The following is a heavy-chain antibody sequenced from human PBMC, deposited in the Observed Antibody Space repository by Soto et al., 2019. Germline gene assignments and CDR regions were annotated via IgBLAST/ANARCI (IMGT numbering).Heavy chain of an antibody. CDR1: GGTFSSYA. CDR3: ARVPRAVQPVWNWFDP. V-gene: IGHV1-69*01. CDR2: IIPIFGTA. J-gene: IGHJ5*02. D-gene: IGHD2-2*01. Sequence: QVQLVQSGAEVKKPGSSVKVSCKASGGTFSSYAISWVRQAPGQGLEWMGGIIPIFGTANYAQKFQGRVTITADESTRTAYMGLSSLRSEDTAVYYCARVPRAVQPVWNWFDPWGHGTLVTVSS.